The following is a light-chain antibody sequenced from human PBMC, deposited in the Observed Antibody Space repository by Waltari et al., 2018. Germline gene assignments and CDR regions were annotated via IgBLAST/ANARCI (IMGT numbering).Light chain of an antibody. CDR1: RGCGSD. V-gene: IGKV1-6*01. CDR2: AIS. CDR3: LQDSYKPYS. Sequence: AVQLTQSPSSLSASVGDRVSITCRASRGCGSDLSWYQQKAGTAPKLLIYAISTLQSGVPSRFSGSGSATDFTLTISNLQTEDFATYYCLQDSYKPYSFGPGTKLEIK. J-gene: IGKJ2*03.